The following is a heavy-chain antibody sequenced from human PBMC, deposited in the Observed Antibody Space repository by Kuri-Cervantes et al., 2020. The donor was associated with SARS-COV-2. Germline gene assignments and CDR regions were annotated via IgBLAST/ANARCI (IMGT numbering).Heavy chain of an antibody. Sequence: SETLSLTCAVYGGSFSAYYWTWIRQPPGRGLEWIGEINHSGGTNYNPSLKSRVTISVDTSKNQFSLKLSSVTAADTAVYYCARRGPTTVTTFTSLAEVGFQHWGQGTLVTVSS. CDR1: GGSFSAYY. CDR3: ARRGPTTVTTFTSLAEVGFQH. CDR2: INHSGGT. D-gene: IGHD4-17*01. J-gene: IGHJ1*01. V-gene: IGHV4-34*01.